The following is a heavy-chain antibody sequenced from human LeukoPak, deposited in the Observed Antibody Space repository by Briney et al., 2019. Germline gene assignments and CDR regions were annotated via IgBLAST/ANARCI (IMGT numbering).Heavy chain of an antibody. CDR3: ARDFRGGIAAVGYYYYYGMDA. CDR1: GGSISSYY. V-gene: IGHV4-59*01. D-gene: IGHD6-13*01. Sequence: SETLSLTCTVSGGSISSYYWSWIRQPPGKGLEWIGYIYYSGSTNYNPSLKSRVTISVDTSKNQFSLKLSSATAADTAVYYCARDFRGGIAAVGYYYYYGMDAWGQGTTVTVSS. J-gene: IGHJ6*02. CDR2: IYYSGST.